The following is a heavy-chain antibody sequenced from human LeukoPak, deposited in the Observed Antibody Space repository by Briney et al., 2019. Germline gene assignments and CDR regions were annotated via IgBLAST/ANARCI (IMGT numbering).Heavy chain of an antibody. V-gene: IGHV1-2*06. Sequence: ASVKVSCKASGYTFTGYYMHWVRQAPGQGLEWMGRINPNSGGTNYAQKFQGRVTMTRDTSISTAYMELSRLRSDDTAVYYCARTPIRGQWLVGFDYWGQGTLVTVSS. CDR1: GYTFTGYY. J-gene: IGHJ4*02. D-gene: IGHD6-19*01. CDR3: ARTPIRGQWLVGFDY. CDR2: INPNSGGT.